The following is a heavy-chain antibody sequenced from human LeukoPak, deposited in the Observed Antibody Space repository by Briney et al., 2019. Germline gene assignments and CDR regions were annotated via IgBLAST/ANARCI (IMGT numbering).Heavy chain of an antibody. D-gene: IGHD4-17*01. CDR2: TYYRAKWYN. CDR3: ARDLCPTVTSCMVWYFDL. J-gene: IGHJ2*01. V-gene: IGHV6-1*01. CDR1: GDSLSSNSAA. Sequence: SQTLSLTCALSGDSLSSNSAAWNWIRQSPSRGLEWLVRTYYRAKWYNDYAVSVKSRITINPDTSKNQFSLQLNSVTPEDTAVYYCARDLCPTVTSCMVWYFDLWGRGTLVTVSS.